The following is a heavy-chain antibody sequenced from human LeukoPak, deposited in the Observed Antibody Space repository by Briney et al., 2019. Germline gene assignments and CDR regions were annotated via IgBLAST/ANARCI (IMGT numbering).Heavy chain of an antibody. Sequence: GGSLRLSCAASGFTFSSYDMHWVRHATGKGLGWVSAIGVAANTFYSGSVKGRFTISRENAKNSLYLLMSSLRAEDTAVYYCARQNTPHGNFDYWGQGTLVTVSS. CDR1: GFTFSSYD. D-gene: IGHD1-26*01. CDR2: IGVAANT. V-gene: IGHV3-13*01. J-gene: IGHJ4*02. CDR3: ARQNTPHGNFDY.